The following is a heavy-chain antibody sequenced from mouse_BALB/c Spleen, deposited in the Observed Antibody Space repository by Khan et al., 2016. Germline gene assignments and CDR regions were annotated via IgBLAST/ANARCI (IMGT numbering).Heavy chain of an antibody. CDR3: TRGVTTVVDYFDY. CDR1: GFTFSSYA. V-gene: IGHV5-6-5*01. J-gene: IGHJ2*01. D-gene: IGHD1-1*01. CDR2: ISSGGNT. Sequence: EVELVESGGGLVKPGGSLKLSCAASGFTFSSYAMSWVRQTPEKRLEWVASISSGGNTFYPDSLMGRFTISRDNARNILYLQMSSLRSEDTAMYYCTRGVTTVVDYFDYWGQCTTLTVSS.